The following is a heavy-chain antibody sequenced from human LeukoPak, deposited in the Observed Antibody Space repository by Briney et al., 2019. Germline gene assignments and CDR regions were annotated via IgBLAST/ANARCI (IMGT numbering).Heavy chain of an antibody. V-gene: IGHV3-53*01. D-gene: IGHD1-7*01. Sequence: PGGSLRLSCAASGFTVSSNYMSWVRQAPGKGLEWVSVIYSGGSTYYADSVKGRFTISRDNSKNTLYLQMNSLRAEDTAVYYCARDRHGLITGTTNYYYYMDVWGKGTTVTVSS. CDR1: GFTVSSNY. CDR2: IYSGGST. J-gene: IGHJ6*03. CDR3: ARDRHGLITGTTNYYYYMDV.